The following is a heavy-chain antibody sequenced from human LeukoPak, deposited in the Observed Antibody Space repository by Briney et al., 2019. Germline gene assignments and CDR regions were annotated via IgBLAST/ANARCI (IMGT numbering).Heavy chain of an antibody. J-gene: IGHJ4*02. V-gene: IGHV1-8*01. CDR3: AKGLRSDF. CDR1: GYIFTNYD. Sequence: ASVKVSCKAYGYIFTNYDINWVRQAAGQGLEWVGWVDPNGKRVYAQKFQGRVTLSTDSSINTAYMELTSLRSDDTAVYYCAKGLRSDFWGQGTLVSVSS. D-gene: IGHD3-16*02. CDR2: VDPNGKR.